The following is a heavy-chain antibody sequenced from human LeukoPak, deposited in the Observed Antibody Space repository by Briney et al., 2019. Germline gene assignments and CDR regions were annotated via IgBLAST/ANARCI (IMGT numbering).Heavy chain of an antibody. D-gene: IGHD3-10*01. V-gene: IGHV1-2*02. J-gene: IGHJ4*02. CDR2: INPNSGGT. CDR3: ARAPEGVWFGENQYYFDY. Sequence: ASVKVSCKASGYTFADYYMNWVRQAPGQGLEWMGWINPNSGGTNYAQKFQGRVTMTRDTSISTAYMELSRLRSDDTAVYYCARAPEGVWFGENQYYFDYWGQGTLVTVSS. CDR1: GYTFADYY.